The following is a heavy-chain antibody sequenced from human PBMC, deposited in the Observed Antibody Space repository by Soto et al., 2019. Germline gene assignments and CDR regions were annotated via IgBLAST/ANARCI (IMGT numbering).Heavy chain of an antibody. CDR2: MNPNSGNT. D-gene: IGHD3-16*02. J-gene: IGHJ5*02. V-gene: IGHV1-8*01. CDR3: ARARSSSESFDP. CDR1: GYTFTRYD. Sequence: QVQLVQSGAEVKKPGASVKVSCKASGYTFTRYDINWVRQATGQGLEWMGWMNPNSGNTGHAQKFQGRVTMAGNTSIGTAYMELSSLRSEDTAVYYCARARSSSESFDPWGQGTLVTVSS.